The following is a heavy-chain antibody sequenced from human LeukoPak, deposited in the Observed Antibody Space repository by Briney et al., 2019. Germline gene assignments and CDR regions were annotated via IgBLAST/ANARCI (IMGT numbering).Heavy chain of an antibody. D-gene: IGHD6-13*01. Sequence: ASVKVSCKASGYTFSTYGSNWVRQAPGQGLEWMGWISAYNGHTIYAQMFQGRVTLTTSTSTNTAYMELRSLRSDDTAVYYCARDQRFGIAAVDSWFDPWGQGTLVTVSS. J-gene: IGHJ5*02. CDR3: ARDQRFGIAAVDSWFDP. CDR2: ISAYNGHT. V-gene: IGHV1-18*01. CDR1: GYTFSTYG.